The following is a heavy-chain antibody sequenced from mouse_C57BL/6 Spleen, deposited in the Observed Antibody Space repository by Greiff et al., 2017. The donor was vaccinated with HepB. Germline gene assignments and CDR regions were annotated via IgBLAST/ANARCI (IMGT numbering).Heavy chain of an antibody. V-gene: IGHV1-43*01. CDR1: GYSFTGYY. CDR2: INPSNGGT. CDR3: SRSYGYDGRGFAY. J-gene: IGHJ3*01. D-gene: IGHD2-2*01. Sequence: VQLQQSGPELVKPGASVKISCKASGYSFTGYYMHWVKQSSEKSLEWIGEINPSNGGTSYNQKFKGKATLTVDKSSSTASMQLKSLTSEDSAVYYCSRSYGYDGRGFAYWGQGTLVTVSA.